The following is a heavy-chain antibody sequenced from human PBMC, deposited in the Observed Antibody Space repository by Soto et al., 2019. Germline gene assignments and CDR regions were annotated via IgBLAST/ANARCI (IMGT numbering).Heavy chain of an antibody. J-gene: IGHJ4*02. V-gene: IGHV3-74*01. CDR3: AKDGRLGQFDY. D-gene: IGHD1-1*01. Sequence: EVQLVESGGGLVQPGGSLRLSCAASGFTLRGYWMHWVRQAPGKGLVWVSRINSDGSSTSYADSVKGRFTISRDNAKNTLYLQMNRVRAEDTAVYYCAKDGRLGQFDYWGQGTLVTASS. CDR2: INSDGSST. CDR1: GFTLRGYW.